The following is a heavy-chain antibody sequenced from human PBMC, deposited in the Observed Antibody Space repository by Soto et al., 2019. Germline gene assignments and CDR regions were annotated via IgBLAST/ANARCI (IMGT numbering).Heavy chain of an antibody. J-gene: IGHJ4*02. V-gene: IGHV1-3*01. CDR3: ARDGFEGVYYRGFGAPLFPWSY. CDR1: GYTFTSYA. D-gene: IGHD3-10*01. CDR2: INAGNGNT. Sequence: QVQLVQSGAEVKKPGASVKVSCKASGYTFTSYAMHWVRQAPGQRRAWMGWINAGNGNTKYSQKFQGRVTITRDTAASTAYMELSSLRSEDTAVYYCARDGFEGVYYRGFGAPLFPWSYWGQGTLVTVSS.